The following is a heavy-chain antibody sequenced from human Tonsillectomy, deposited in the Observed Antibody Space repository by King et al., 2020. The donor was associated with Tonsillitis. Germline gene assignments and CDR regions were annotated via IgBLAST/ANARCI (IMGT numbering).Heavy chain of an antibody. Sequence: VQLQESGPGLVKPSETLSLTCTVSGGSISSYYWTWIRQPPGKGLEWIGYIHYSGSTNYNPSLKSRVTISVDTSKNQFSLKLSSVTAADTAFYYCARVRTAYSSTHPWGQGTLVTVSS. CDR3: ARVRTAYSSTHP. CDR2: IHYSGST. CDR1: GGSISSYY. V-gene: IGHV4-59*01. D-gene: IGHD6-19*01. J-gene: IGHJ5*02.